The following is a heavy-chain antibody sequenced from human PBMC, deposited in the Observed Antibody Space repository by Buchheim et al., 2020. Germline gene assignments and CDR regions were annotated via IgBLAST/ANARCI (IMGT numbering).Heavy chain of an antibody. D-gene: IGHD1/OR15-1a*01. Sequence: EVQLLESGGDLVQPGGSLRLSCAASGFSFSSYAMNWVRQAPGKGLDWVSTISHSGGDTYYADSVEGRSTISRDTSKNTLYLLMHSLRAEDTAMYYCAASTANNWYFDLWGRGTL. CDR1: GFSFSSYA. CDR3: AASTANNWYFDL. CDR2: ISHSGGDT. V-gene: IGHV3-23*01. J-gene: IGHJ2*01.